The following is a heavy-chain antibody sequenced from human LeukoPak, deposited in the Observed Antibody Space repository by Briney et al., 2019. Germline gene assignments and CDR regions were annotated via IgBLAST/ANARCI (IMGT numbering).Heavy chain of an antibody. CDR2: IYTSGST. V-gene: IGHV4-4*07. Sequence: SETLSLTCTVSGGSISSYYWSWLREPAGKGREWIGRIYTSGSTIYNPSLKSRVTISVDKSKNQFSLKLSSVTAADTAVYYCARDGLPRYDSSGYYLNWGQGTLVTVSS. CDR1: GGSISSYY. J-gene: IGHJ4*02. CDR3: ARDGLPRYDSSGYYLN. D-gene: IGHD3-22*01.